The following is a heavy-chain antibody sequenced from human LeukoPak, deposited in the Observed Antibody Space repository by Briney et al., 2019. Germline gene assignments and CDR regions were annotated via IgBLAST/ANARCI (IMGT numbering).Heavy chain of an antibody. Sequence: RASVTVSCKASGYTFTSYDINWVRQATGQGLEWMGWMNPNSGNTGYAQKFQGRVTITRNTSISTAYMELSSLRSEDTAVYYCARGGRGGYSYGYEFYIGYWGQGTLVTVSS. J-gene: IGHJ4*02. V-gene: IGHV1-8*01. CDR2: MNPNSGNT. D-gene: IGHD5-18*01. CDR1: GYTFTSYD. CDR3: ARGGRGGYSYGYEFYIGY.